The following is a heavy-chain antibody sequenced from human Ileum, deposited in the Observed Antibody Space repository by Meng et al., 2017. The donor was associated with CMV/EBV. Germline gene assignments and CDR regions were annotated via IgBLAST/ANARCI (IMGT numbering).Heavy chain of an antibody. J-gene: IGHJ4*02. CDR1: GGYFSGYY. CDR2: INHIGNT. D-gene: IGHD3-22*01. CDR3: ARGIDYNDESDY. V-gene: IGHV4-34*01. Sequence: CAMSGGYFSGYYWRWIRQPPGKGLEWIGEINHIGNTNYNPSLKSRVTISIDILKNHFSLKLSSVTAADTALYYCARGIDYNDESDYWGQGALVTVSS.